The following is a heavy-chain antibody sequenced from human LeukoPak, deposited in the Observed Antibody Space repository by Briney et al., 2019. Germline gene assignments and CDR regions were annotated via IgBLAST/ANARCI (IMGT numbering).Heavy chain of an antibody. CDR3: ARGLLLSSSWVGALDI. D-gene: IGHD6-13*01. J-gene: IGHJ3*02. CDR1: GDSISSYY. V-gene: IGHV4-59*08. Sequence: PSETLSLTCIVSGDSISSYYWSWIRQPPGKGLEWIGYIYYSGSTNYNPSLKSRVTISLDTSKNQFSLKLSPVTAADTAVYYCARGLLLSSSWVGALDIWGQGTMVTVSS. CDR2: IYYSGST.